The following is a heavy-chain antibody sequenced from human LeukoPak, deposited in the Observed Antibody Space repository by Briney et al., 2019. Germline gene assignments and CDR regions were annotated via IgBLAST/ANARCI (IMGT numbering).Heavy chain of an antibody. CDR2: ISWNSGSI. Sequence: GRSLRLSCAASGFTFDDYAMHWVRQAPGKGLEWVSGISWNSGSIGYADSVKGRFTISRDNAKNSLYLQMNSLRAEDTALYYCAKATDILTGDYYMDVWGKGTTVTVSS. CDR1: GFTFDDYA. CDR3: AKATDILTGDYYMDV. V-gene: IGHV3-9*01. D-gene: IGHD3-9*01. J-gene: IGHJ6*03.